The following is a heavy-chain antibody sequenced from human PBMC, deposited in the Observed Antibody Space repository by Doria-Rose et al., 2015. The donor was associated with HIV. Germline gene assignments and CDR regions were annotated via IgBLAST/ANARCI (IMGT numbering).Heavy chain of an antibody. Sequence: GYYWSWIRQPPGKGLEWIGEINHSGSTNYKTSLKSRVTISLDTSKNLFSLKLSSVTAADTAVYYCARGLLRGGWNDVDYYYGMDVWGQG. V-gene: IGHV4-34*01. CDR2: INHSGST. D-gene: IGHD1-1*01. CDR1: GYY. CDR3: ARGLLRGGWNDVDYYYGMDV. J-gene: IGHJ6*02.